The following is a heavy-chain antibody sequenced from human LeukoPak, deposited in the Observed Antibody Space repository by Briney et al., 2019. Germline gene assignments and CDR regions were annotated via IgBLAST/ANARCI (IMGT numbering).Heavy chain of an antibody. CDR3: AKADYGDFKENYYMDV. V-gene: IGHV3-30*02. CDR1: GLTFSTYG. J-gene: IGHJ6*03. CDR2: ISYTSHK. Sequence: GGSLRLSCAASGLTFSTYGLQWVRQAPGKGLEWVSFISYTSHKYYTDPVKGRFTVSRDNSRDTLHLQMSSLRAEDTAVYYCAKADYGDFKENYYMDVWGKGTTVTVSS. D-gene: IGHD4/OR15-4a*01.